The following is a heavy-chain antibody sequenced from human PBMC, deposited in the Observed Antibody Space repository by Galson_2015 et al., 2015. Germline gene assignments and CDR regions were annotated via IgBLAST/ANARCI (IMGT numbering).Heavy chain of an antibody. J-gene: IGHJ3*01. CDR1: GFVFTGYA. V-gene: IGHV3-33*01. Sequence: SLRLSCAASGFVFTGYAMHWVRQPPGKGLEWVAIISNDASNKYYTDSVKGRFTISRDNSKSTLYLQMNSLRAEDTALYYCVREWGAFNAWGQGTMVTVSS. CDR2: ISNDASNK. CDR3: VREWGAFNA. D-gene: IGHD1-26*01.